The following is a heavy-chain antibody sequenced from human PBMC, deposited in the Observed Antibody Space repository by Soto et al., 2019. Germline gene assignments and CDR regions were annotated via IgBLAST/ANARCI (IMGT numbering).Heavy chain of an antibody. V-gene: IGHV4-39*01. J-gene: IGHJ4*02. CDR3: ARQSTGTGYYYFVGFYFDYWGQGALVTVSSGKGGSWGSYRYNYFDY. CDR2: IYYTGNT. CDR1: GGSISSSSYH. D-gene: IGHD3-16*02. Sequence: SETLSLTCTVSGGSISSSSYHWGWIRQPPGKGLEWIGSIYYTGNTYYNPSLKSRVTISVDTSKNQFSLKLSSVPAADTAVYYCARQSTGTGYYYFVGFYFDYWGQGALVTVSSGKGGSWGSYRYNYFDYWGQGTLVTVSS.